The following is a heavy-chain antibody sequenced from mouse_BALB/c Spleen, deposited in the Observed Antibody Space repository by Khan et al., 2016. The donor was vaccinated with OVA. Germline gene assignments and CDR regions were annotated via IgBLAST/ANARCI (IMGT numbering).Heavy chain of an antibody. Sequence: QVQLKQSGPGLVAPSQSLSITCTVSGFSLTTYGVSWVRQPPGKGLEWLGVIWGDGSTNYHSALISRLTISKDNSTSQVFLKLNSLQTDDRGTYYCAKQHHGTLYAMDYWGQGTSVTVSS. CDR2: IWGDGST. V-gene: IGHV2-3*01. CDR1: GFSLTTYG. J-gene: IGHJ4*01. D-gene: IGHD2-1*01. CDR3: AKQHHGTLYAMDY.